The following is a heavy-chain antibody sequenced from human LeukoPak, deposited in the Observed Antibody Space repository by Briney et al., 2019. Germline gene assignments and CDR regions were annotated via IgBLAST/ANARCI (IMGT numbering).Heavy chain of an antibody. CDR1: GGSFSGYY. CDR3: ARPADSGSPYYYYYMDV. V-gene: IGHV4-34*01. CDR2: INHSGST. Sequence: SETLSLTCAVYGGSFSGYYWSWIRQPPGKGLEWIGEINHSGSTNYNPSLKSRVTISEDTSKNQFSLKLSSVTAADTAVYYCARPADSGSPYYYYYMDVWGKGTTVTVSS. J-gene: IGHJ6*03. D-gene: IGHD1-26*01.